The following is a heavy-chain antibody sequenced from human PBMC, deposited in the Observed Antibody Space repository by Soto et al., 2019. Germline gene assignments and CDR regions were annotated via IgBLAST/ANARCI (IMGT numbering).Heavy chain of an antibody. J-gene: IGHJ6*02. CDR3: ARVQCTGGSCFSSYYYYYGMDV. V-gene: IGHV3-74*03. Sequence: GGSLRLSCAASGFSLSDYWMHWVRQAPGKGLLWVSRISVDGRDTTYADSVKGRFTISRDNSKNTVYLQMNSLRAEDTAVYYCARVQCTGGSCFSSYYYYYGMDVWGQGTTVTVS. D-gene: IGHD2-15*01. CDR2: ISVDGRDT. CDR1: GFSLSDYW.